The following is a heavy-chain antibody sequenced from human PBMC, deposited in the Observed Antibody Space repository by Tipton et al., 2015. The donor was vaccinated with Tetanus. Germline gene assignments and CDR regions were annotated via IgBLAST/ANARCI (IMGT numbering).Heavy chain of an antibody. CDR1: GGSISSGGYY. V-gene: IGHV4-31*03. J-gene: IGHJ4*02. CDR3: ARDQARGSRGWNYFDC. D-gene: IGHD1-26*01. CDR2: IYNSGST. Sequence: GLVKPSQTLSLTCTVSGGSISSGGYYWSWIRQHPGNGLEWIGDIYNSGSTYYNPTLKSRITILVDTTKNQLSLKLKSVTAADTAVYYCARDQARGSRGWNYFDCWGQGSLVTVSS.